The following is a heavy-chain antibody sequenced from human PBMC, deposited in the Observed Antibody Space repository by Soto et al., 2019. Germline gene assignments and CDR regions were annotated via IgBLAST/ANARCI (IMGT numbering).Heavy chain of an antibody. V-gene: IGHV1-69*18. CDR1: GGSFSSYS. Sequence: QVQLGQSGAEVKNPGSSVKVSCKASGGSFSSYSINWVRQAPGQGLEWVGRIIPVFGTTNIAQKFQGRLTITADESTRTAYMELSSLKSEDTAVYYCARGGTTVIYFDYWGQGTLVNVSS. D-gene: IGHD4-17*01. CDR3: ARGGTTVIYFDY. J-gene: IGHJ4*02. CDR2: IIPVFGTT.